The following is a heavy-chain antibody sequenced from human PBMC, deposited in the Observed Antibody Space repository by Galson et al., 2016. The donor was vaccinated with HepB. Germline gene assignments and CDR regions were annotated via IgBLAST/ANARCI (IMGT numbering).Heavy chain of an antibody. CDR1: GGSISRSSYY. CDR2: IYYSGST. Sequence: SETLSLTCTVSGGSISRSSYYWGWIRQPPGKGLEWIGSIYYSGSTYYNPSLKRRVTISVDTSKNQFSLKVNSVTPADTAVYYCARRYSSSDWLDPWGQGTLVTVSS. CDR3: ARRYSSSDWLDP. D-gene: IGHD6-6*01. J-gene: IGHJ5*02. V-gene: IGHV4-39*07.